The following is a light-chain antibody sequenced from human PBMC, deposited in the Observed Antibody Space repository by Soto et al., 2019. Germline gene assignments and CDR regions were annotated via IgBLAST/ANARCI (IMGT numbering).Light chain of an antibody. CDR3: CSFSGGPYV. CDR1: SSDVGGYNY. V-gene: IGLV2-11*01. Sequence: QSALTQPRSVSGSPGQSVTISCTGTSSDVGGYNYVSWFQQLPGKAPKLMIYDVTKRPSGVPDRFSGSKSGNTASLTISGLQAEDEADYYCCSFSGGPYVFGAGTKLTVL. CDR2: DVT. J-gene: IGLJ1*01.